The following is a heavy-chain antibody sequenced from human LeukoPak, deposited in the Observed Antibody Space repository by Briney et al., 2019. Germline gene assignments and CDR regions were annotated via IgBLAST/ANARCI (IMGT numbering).Heavy chain of an antibody. CDR2: ISYDGNNE. Sequence: PGGSLRLSCAASGFTFSSYAMSWVRQAPGKGLEWVALISYDGNNEYYADSVKGRFTISRDNSKNTLYLQMNSPRPEDTAVYYCARDHPDYWGQGTLVTVSS. V-gene: IGHV3-30*04. CDR3: ARDHPDY. J-gene: IGHJ4*02. CDR1: GFTFSSYA.